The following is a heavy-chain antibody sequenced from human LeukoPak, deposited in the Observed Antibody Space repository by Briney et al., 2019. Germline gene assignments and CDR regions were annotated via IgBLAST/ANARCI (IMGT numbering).Heavy chain of an antibody. D-gene: IGHD3-10*01. J-gene: IGHJ5*02. CDR3: AKPGSMVRGVGWFDP. V-gene: IGHV3-23*01. Sequence: GGSLRLSCAASGFTFSSYAMSWVRQAPGKGLEWVSAISGSGGSTYYADSVKGRFTISRDNSKNTLYLQMNSLRAEGTAVYHCAKPGSMVRGVGWFDPWGQGTLVTVSS. CDR1: GFTFSSYA. CDR2: ISGSGGST.